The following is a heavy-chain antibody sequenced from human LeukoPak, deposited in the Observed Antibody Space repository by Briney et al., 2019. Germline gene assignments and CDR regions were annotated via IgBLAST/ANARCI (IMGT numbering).Heavy chain of an antibody. V-gene: IGHV3-9*01. J-gene: IGHJ4*02. D-gene: IGHD6-13*01. Sequence: GRSLRLSCAASGFTFDDYAMHWVRQAPGKCLEWVSGISWNSGSIGYADSVKGRFTISRDNAKNSLYPQMNSLRAEDTALYYCAKGFGGPGYSSSWYGIDYWGQGTLVTVSS. CDR3: AKGFGGPGYSSSWYGIDY. CDR1: GFTFDDYA. CDR2: ISWNSGSI.